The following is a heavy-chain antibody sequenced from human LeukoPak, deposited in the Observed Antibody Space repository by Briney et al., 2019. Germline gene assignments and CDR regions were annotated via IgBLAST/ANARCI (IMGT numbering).Heavy chain of an antibody. J-gene: IGHJ3*02. CDR3: VTDYGGSSGAFDI. CDR1: GFTLSSYA. Sequence: GESLTLSCTGSGFTLSSYAMNSVRRAPGQGLEWVSSISSSSSDIYYTDSVKGRFTISRDNAKNSLYLQMNSLRAEDTAVYYCVTDYGGSSGAFDIWGHGTMVTVSS. V-gene: IGHV3-21*01. D-gene: IGHD4-23*01. CDR2: ISSSSSDI.